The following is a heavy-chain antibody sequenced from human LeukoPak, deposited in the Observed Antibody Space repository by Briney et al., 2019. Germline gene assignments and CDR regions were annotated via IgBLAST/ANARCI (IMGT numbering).Heavy chain of an antibody. CDR1: GFDFSAYE. CDR2: FAGSDTTT. J-gene: IGHJ4*02. Sequence: PGGSLRLSCAASGFDFSAYEMNWVRQALGKGLEWVSYFAGSDTTTYYADSVKGRFTISRDNAKNSLYLQMNSLRAEDTALYYCATLGYHLDSWGQGTLVTVSS. D-gene: IGHD3-22*01. V-gene: IGHV3-48*03. CDR3: ATLGYHLDS.